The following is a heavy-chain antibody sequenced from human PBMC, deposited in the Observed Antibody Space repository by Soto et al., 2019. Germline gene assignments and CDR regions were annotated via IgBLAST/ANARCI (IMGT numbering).Heavy chain of an antibody. CDR2: IRSKAYGGTT. J-gene: IGHJ3*02. V-gene: IGHV3-49*03. CDR1: GFTFGDYA. Sequence: EVQLVESGGGLVQPGRSLRLSCTASGFTFGDYAMSWFRQAPGKGLEWVGFIRSKAYGGTTEYAASVKGRFTISRDDSKSIAYLQMNSLRTEDTAVYYCTSNLFEITMDIWGQGTMVTVSS. D-gene: IGHD3-10*01. CDR3: TSNLFEITMDI.